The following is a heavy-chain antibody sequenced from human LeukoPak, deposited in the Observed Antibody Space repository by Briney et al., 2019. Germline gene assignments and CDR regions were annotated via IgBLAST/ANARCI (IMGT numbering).Heavy chain of an antibody. D-gene: IGHD6-13*01. Sequence: SETLSLTCTVSGGSVSSGSYYWSWIRQPPGKGLEWIGYIYYSGSTNYNPPLKSRVTISVDTSKNQFSLKLSSVTAADTAVYYCARDVRSTAAEDYWGQGTLVTVSS. V-gene: IGHV4-61*01. CDR1: GGSVSSGSYY. CDR2: IYYSGST. J-gene: IGHJ4*02. CDR3: ARDVRSTAAEDY.